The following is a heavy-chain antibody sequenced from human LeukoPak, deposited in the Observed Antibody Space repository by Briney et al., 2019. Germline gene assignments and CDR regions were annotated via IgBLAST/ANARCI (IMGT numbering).Heavy chain of an antibody. CDR1: GFTFSNYA. J-gene: IGHJ4*02. V-gene: IGHV3-23*01. CDR2: ITSNTAST. D-gene: IGHD1-26*01. CDR3: AKDMWELLHYFDY. Sequence: PGGSLRLSCAASGFTFSNYAMSWVRQVPGKGLEWVSGITSNTASTYYADSVKGRFSISRDNSKNTLYLQMSSLRADDTAVYYCAKDMWELLHYFDYWGQGTLVTVSS.